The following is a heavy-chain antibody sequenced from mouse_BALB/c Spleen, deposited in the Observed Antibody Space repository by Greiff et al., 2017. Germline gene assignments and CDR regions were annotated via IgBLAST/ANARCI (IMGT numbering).Heavy chain of an antibody. CDR1: GFTFSSFG. V-gene: IGHV5-17*02. D-gene: IGHD2-3*01. CDR3: ARSRWDYWYFDV. J-gene: IGHJ1*01. CDR2: ISSGSSTI. Sequence: EVKLMESGGGLVQPGGSRKLSCAASGFTFSSFGMHWVRQAPEKGLEWVAYISSGSSTIYYADTVKGRFTISRDNPKNTLFLQMTSLRSEDTAMYYCARSRWDYWYFDVWGAGTTVTVSS.